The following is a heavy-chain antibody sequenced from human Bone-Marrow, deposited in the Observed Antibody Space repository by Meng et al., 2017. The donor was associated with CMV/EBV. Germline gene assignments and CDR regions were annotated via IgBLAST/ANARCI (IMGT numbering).Heavy chain of an antibody. CDR1: GYTFTGYY. Sequence: ASVKVSCKASGYTFTGYYMHWVRQAPGQGLEWMGWINPNSGGTNYAQKFQGRVTMTRNTSISTAYMELSSLRSEDTAVYYCASKPNYDFWSGYYNAYYGMDVWGQGTTVTVSS. V-gene: IGHV1-2*02. D-gene: IGHD3-3*01. CDR2: INPNSGGT. CDR3: ASKPNYDFWSGYYNAYYGMDV. J-gene: IGHJ6*02.